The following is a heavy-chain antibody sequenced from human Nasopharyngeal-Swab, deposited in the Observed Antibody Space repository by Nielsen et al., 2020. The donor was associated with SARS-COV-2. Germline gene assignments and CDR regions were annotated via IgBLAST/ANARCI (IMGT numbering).Heavy chain of an antibody. J-gene: IGHJ4*02. D-gene: IGHD6-19*01. V-gene: IGHV4-39*07. CDR2: INHSGST. Sequence: SETLSLTCTVSGGSISSSSYYWGWIRQPPGKGLEWIGEINHSGSTNYNPSLKSRVTISVDTSKNQFSLKLSSVTAADTAVYYCARDGWYPYWGQGTLVTVSS. CDR3: ARDGWYPY. CDR1: GGSISSSSYY.